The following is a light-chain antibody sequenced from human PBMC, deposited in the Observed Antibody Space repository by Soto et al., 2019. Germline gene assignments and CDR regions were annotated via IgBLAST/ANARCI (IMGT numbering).Light chain of an antibody. CDR3: QQYNSYVLT. V-gene: IGKV1-5*01. CDR1: QSISSW. J-gene: IGKJ4*01. Sequence: DSQMTQSPSTLSASVGDRVTITCRASQSISSWLAWYQQKPGKAPKLLIYDASSLESGVPSRFSGSGSGTEFTLTISSLQPDDFATYYCQQYNSYVLTFGGGTKAEIK. CDR2: DAS.